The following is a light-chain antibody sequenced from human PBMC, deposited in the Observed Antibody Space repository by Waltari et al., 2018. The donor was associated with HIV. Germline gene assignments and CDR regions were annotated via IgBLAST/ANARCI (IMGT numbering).Light chain of an antibody. Sequence: QSVLTQPPSASGTPGPRVTISCSGSSSNIGMNYVYWYQQLPGTAPKLLIYRNNQLPSGVPDRFSGSKSGTSASLAISGLRSEDEADYYCAAWDDSLSGLVVFGGGTKLTVL. CDR1: SSNIGMNY. V-gene: IGLV1-47*01. CDR3: AAWDDSLSGLVV. CDR2: RNN. J-gene: IGLJ2*01.